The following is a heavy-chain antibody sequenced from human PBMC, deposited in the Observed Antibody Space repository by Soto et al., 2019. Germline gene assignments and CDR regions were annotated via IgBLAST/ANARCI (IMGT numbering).Heavy chain of an antibody. V-gene: IGHV3-23*01. J-gene: IGHJ4*02. CDR1: GFTFSRYA. D-gene: IGHD3-22*01. CDR2: ISGSGGST. CDR3: AKDRPIYYDSSGYYSFGY. Sequence: GSLRLSCAASGFTFSRYAMSWVRRAPGKGLEWVSAISGSGGSTYYADSVKGRFTISRDNSKNTLYLQMNSLRAEDTAVYYCAKDRPIYYDSSGYYSFGYWGQGTLVTVSS.